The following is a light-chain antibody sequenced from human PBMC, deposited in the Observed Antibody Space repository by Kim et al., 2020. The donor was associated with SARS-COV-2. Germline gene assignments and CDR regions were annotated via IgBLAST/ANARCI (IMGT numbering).Light chain of an antibody. V-gene: IGKV3-11*01. CDR2: DSS. CDR1: QSVSTY. J-gene: IGKJ4*01. CDR3: QQRSDWPPLT. Sequence: APGERATRSCRASQSVSTYLAWYQQKPGQAPRLLIYDSSTRAPGIPARFVGRGSGTDFTLTITGLDPEDFAVYYCQQRSDWPPLTFGGGTKVDIK.